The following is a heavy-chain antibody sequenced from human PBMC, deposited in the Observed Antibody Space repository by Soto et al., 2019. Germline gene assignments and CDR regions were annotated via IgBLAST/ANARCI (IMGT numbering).Heavy chain of an antibody. V-gene: IGHV3-53*01. D-gene: IGHD1-1*01. Sequence: PGGALRLSCAAVGLTVRGKKYMAWVRQAPGKGLEWVSGVYDVDGTYYADSVKGRFTTSRDSSKTIVYLQMNDLGPDDTAIYYCATWLQREHAYDVWGLGTTVTV. CDR3: ATWLQREHAYDV. CDR1: GLTVRGKKY. J-gene: IGHJ3*01. CDR2: VYDVDGT.